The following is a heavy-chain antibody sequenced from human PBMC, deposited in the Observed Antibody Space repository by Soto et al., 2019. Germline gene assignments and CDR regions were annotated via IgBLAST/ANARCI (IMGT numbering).Heavy chain of an antibody. D-gene: IGHD3-22*01. CDR2: TYYSGST. CDR3: ARETSDSSGYYGNWFDP. J-gene: IGHJ5*02. CDR1: GGSISSGDYY. Sequence: SETLSLTCTVSGGSISSGDYYWSWIRQPPGKGLEWIGYTYYSGSTYYNPSLKGRVTISVDTSKNQFSLKLSSVTAADTAVYYCARETSDSSGYYGNWFDPWGQGTLVTVSS. V-gene: IGHV4-30-4*01.